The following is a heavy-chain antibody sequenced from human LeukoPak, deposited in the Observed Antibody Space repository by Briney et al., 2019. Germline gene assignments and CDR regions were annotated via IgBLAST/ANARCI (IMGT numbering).Heavy chain of an antibody. V-gene: IGHV3-23*01. CDR3: AYDYGDSGY. Sequence: PGGSLRLSCAASGFTFSSYGMSWVRQAPGKGLEWVSGISGSGGSTYYADSVKGRFTISRDNSKNTLYLQMNSLRAEDTAVYYCAYDYGDSGYWGQGTLVTVSS. CDR2: ISGSGGST. J-gene: IGHJ4*02. CDR1: GFTFSSYG. D-gene: IGHD4-17*01.